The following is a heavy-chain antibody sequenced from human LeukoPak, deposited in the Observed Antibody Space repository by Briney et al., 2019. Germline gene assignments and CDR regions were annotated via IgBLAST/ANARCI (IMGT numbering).Heavy chain of an antibody. CDR3: ARDLYDSSGYYSARLYYFDY. V-gene: IGHV1-46*01. Sequence: ASVKVSCKASGYTFTSHDINWVRQAPGQGLEWMGIINPSGGSTSYAQKFQGRVTMTRDTSTSTVYMELSSLRSEDTAVYYCARDLYDSSGYYSARLYYFDYWGQGTLVTVSS. CDR2: INPSGGST. D-gene: IGHD3-22*01. CDR1: GYTFTSHD. J-gene: IGHJ4*02.